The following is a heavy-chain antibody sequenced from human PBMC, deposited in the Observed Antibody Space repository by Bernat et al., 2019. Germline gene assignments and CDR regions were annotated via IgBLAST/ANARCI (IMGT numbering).Heavy chain of an antibody. CDR3: ASPRTTCSSSWYGLVY. Sequence: EVQLVESGGGLVQPGGSLRLSCAASGFTVSSNYMSWVRQAPGKGLEWVSVIYSGGSTYYADSVKGRFTISRDNSKNTLYLQMNSLRAEDTAVYYCASPRTTCSSSWYGLVYWGQGTLVTVSS. V-gene: IGHV3-66*01. CDR2: IYSGGST. CDR1: GFTVSSNY. J-gene: IGHJ4*02. D-gene: IGHD6-13*01.